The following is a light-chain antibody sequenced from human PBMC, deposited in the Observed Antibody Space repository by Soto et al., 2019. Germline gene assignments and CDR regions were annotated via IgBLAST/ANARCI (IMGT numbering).Light chain of an antibody. V-gene: IGLV2-14*01. J-gene: IGLJ1*01. CDR2: EVS. Sequence: QSVLTQPASVSGSPGQSITISCTGTSSDVGGYNYVSWYQLHPGKAPKLMVYEVSNRPSGVSNRFSGSKSGNTASLTISGLQAEDEADYYCSSYTSSSTDAFGTGTKVTVL. CDR3: SSYTSSSTDA. CDR1: SSDVGGYNY.